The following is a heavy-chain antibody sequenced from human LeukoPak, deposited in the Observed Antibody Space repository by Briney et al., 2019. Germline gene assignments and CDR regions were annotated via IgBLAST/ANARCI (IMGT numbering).Heavy chain of an antibody. CDR2: ISSSSSYI. V-gene: IGHV3-21*01. Sequence: GGSLRLSCAASGFTFSSYGMSWVRQAPGKGLEWVSSISSSSSYIYYADSLKGRFTISRDNAKNSLYLQMNSLRAEDTAVYYCARVPSGGGYSGYPGYWGQGTLVTVSS. CDR1: GFTFSSYG. CDR3: ARVPSGGGYSGYPGY. D-gene: IGHD5-12*01. J-gene: IGHJ4*02.